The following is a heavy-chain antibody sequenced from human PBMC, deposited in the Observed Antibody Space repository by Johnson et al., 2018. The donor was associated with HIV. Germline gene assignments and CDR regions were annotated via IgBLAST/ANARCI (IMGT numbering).Heavy chain of an antibody. CDR1: GFSLGSFG. CDR3: ARASDAFDI. Sequence: VQLVESGGGVVQPGSSLSLSCAASGFSLGSFGMHWVRQAPGHGLVWVSVIYSRGSTYYADPVKGRFTISRDNSKNTLYLQMNSLRAEDTAVFYCARASDAFDIWGQGTMVTVSS. V-gene: IGHV3-66*01. J-gene: IGHJ3*02. CDR2: IYSRGST.